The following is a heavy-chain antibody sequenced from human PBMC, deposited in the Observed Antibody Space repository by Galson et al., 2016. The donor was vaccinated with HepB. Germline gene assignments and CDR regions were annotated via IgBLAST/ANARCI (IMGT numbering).Heavy chain of an antibody. Sequence: SETLSLTCTVSGGSVRDGSYYWGWIRQPPGKGLEWIGSIYYSGLTYYKASLKGRVTISVDTFKDQFSLKLTSVTAADTAVYYCARQGGPDNWLDPRGQGTLVIVSS. D-gene: IGHD3-16*01. CDR1: GGSVRDGSYY. V-gene: IGHV4-39*01. J-gene: IGHJ5*02. CDR3: ARQGGPDNWLDP. CDR2: IYYSGLT.